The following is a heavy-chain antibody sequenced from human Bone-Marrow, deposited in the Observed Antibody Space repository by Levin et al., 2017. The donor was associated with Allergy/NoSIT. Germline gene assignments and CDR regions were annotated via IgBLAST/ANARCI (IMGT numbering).Heavy chain of an antibody. V-gene: IGHV4-59*08. J-gene: IGHJ4*02. CDR1: GGSVRSYF. CDR3: ARQDTSMAGHFDY. CDR2: IYSSGTT. Sequence: SETLSLTCTVSGGSVRSYFWTWIRQSPGKRLEWMGYIYSSGTTKYNPSVESRVTISIDTSKNQFSLNLTPVTAADTAVYYCARQDTSMAGHFDYWGQGTRVTVSS. D-gene: IGHD5-18*01.